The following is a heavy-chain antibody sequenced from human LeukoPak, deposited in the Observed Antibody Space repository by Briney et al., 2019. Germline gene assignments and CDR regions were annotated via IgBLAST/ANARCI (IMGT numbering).Heavy chain of an antibody. V-gene: IGHV4-59*08. Sequence: SETLSLTCEVSGVSVTTYYWSWVRLPPGKGLEWIGTISYAGSTTVNAPLKSRVTISRDTSKNEISLNLTSVTAADTAAYYCVRRSATYRWTDLFDIWGQGTMVTVSS. D-gene: IGHD4-11*01. CDR3: VRRSATYRWTDLFDI. CDR1: GVSVTTYY. J-gene: IGHJ3*02. CDR2: ISYAGST.